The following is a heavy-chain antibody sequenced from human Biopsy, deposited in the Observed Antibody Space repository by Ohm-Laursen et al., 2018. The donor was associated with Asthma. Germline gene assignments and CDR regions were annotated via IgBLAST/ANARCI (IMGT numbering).Heavy chain of an antibody. V-gene: IGHV3-11*01. J-gene: IGHJ4*02. CDR1: GFTFSYYY. Sequence: SLRLSCTASGFTFSYYYMSWIRQAPGKGLEWISYINGKSNSIEYADSVKGRSTISRDNAKNSLYLQMNSLRAEDTAVYYCARDSYSSGLYDDFESWGQGTLVTVSS. D-gene: IGHD6-19*01. CDR2: INGKSNSI. CDR3: ARDSYSSGLYDDFES.